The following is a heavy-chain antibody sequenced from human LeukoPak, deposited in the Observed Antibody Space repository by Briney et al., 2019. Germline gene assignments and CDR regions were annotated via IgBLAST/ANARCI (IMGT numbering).Heavy chain of an antibody. CDR1: GYTFTSYG. J-gene: IGHJ5*02. Sequence: ASVKVSCKASGYTFTSYGISWVRQAPRQGLEWMGWISAYNGNTNYAQKLQGRVTMTTDTSTSTAYMELRSLRSDDTAVYYCARDGGLPAAMFWFDPWSQGTLVTVSS. CDR3: ARDGGLPAAMFWFDP. V-gene: IGHV1-18*01. D-gene: IGHD2-2*01. CDR2: ISAYNGNT.